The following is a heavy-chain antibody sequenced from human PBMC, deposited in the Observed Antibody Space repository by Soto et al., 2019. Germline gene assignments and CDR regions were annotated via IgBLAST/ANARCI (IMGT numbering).Heavy chain of an antibody. V-gene: IGHV1-69*01. CDR2: VIPLFDTA. J-gene: IGHJ4*02. Sequence: QVQVVQSGAEVKKPGSSVKVSCKVSGGIFTNNAISWVRQAPGQGLEWLGGVIPLFDTAYYAQIFRGRLRISADGATTTAYMELSGLTSADTAVYYCAREGRGKKAGYNGLVSLGYWGQGTLVTVSS. D-gene: IGHD2-2*02. CDR1: GGIFTNNA. CDR3: AREGRGKKAGYNGLVSLGY.